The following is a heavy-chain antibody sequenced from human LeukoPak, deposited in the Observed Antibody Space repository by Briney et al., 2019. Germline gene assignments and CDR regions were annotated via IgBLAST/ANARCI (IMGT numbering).Heavy chain of an antibody. CDR2: IWYDGSNK. CDR3: ARDRSYYYDSSGCHDY. CDR1: GFTFSSYG. D-gene: IGHD3-22*01. V-gene: IGHV3-33*01. Sequence: GGSLRLSCAASGFTFSSYGMHWVRQAPGNGLEWVAVIWYDGSNKYYADSVKGRFTISRDNSKNTLYLQMNSLRAEDTAVYYCARDRSYYYDSSGCHDYWGQGTLVTVSS. J-gene: IGHJ4*02.